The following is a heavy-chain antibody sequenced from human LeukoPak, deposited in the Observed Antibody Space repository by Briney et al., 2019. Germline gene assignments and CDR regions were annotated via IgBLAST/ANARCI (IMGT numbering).Heavy chain of an antibody. CDR2: IYYTGST. J-gene: IGHJ5*02. CDR3: ARGGGAGYSSSWYVSQNWFDP. Sequence: SETLSLTCTVSGGSISTYYWSWIRQPPGKGLEWIGYIYYTGSTSYNPSLKSRVTMSLDASKNQFSLELNSVTAADTAVYYCARGGGAGYSSSWYVSQNWFDPWGQGTLVTVSS. D-gene: IGHD6-13*01. V-gene: IGHV4-59*12. CDR1: GGSISTYY.